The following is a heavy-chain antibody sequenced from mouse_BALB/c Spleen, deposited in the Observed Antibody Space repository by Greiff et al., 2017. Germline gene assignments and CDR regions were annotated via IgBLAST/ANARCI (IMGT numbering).Heavy chain of an antibody. CDR3: AKEAAYYGNYYAMDY. V-gene: IGHV1S135*01. D-gene: IGHD2-10*01. CDR1: GYSFTSYY. CDR2: IDPFNGGT. J-gene: IGHJ4*01. Sequence: EVQLQQSGPELMKPGASVKISCKASGYSFTSYYMHWVKQSHGKSLEWIGYIDPFNGGTSYNQKFKGKATLTVDKSSSTAYMHLSSLTSEDSAVYYCAKEAAYYGNYYAMDYWGQGTSVTVSS.